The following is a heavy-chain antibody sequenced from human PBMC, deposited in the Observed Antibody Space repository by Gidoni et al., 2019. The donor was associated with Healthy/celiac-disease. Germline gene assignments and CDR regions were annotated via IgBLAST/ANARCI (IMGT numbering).Heavy chain of an antibody. CDR3: ARGGGGSSWYGGADY. V-gene: IGHV1-8*01. Sequence: QVQLVQSGAEVKTPGASVKVSCKASGYTFPSDDINWVRQATGQGLEWMGWMNTKGGNTGNEQKFQGRVTRNRNTTISTAYMELSSLRAEETAVYYWARGGGGSSWYGGADYWGQGTLVTVSS. D-gene: IGHD6-13*01. CDR2: MNTKGGNT. J-gene: IGHJ4*02. CDR1: GYTFPSDD.